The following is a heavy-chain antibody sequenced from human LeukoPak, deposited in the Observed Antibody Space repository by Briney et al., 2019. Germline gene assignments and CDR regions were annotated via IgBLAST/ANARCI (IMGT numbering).Heavy chain of an antibody. J-gene: IGHJ5*02. CDR2: IIPIFGTA. Sequence: RQXPGXGLEWMGGIIPIFGTANYAQKFQGRVTITADESTSTAYMELSSLRSEDTAVYYCARDETNYDILTGYYNPNWFDPWGQGTLVTVSS. D-gene: IGHD3-9*01. CDR3: ARDETNYDILTGYYNPNWFDP. V-gene: IGHV1-69*01.